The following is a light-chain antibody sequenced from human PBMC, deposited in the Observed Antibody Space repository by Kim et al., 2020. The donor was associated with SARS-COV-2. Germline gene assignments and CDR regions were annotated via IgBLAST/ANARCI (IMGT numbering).Light chain of an antibody. Sequence: QPVLSQSPSASGTPGQRVTISCSGSSSNIESNYVYWYQQFPGTAPKLLIYRNNQRPSGVPDRFSGSKSGISASLVISALRSEDEADYYCAAWDGRLSGSVFGGGTQLTV. CDR2: RNN. V-gene: IGLV1-47*01. CDR1: SSNIESNY. CDR3: AAWDGRLSGSV. J-gene: IGLJ2*01.